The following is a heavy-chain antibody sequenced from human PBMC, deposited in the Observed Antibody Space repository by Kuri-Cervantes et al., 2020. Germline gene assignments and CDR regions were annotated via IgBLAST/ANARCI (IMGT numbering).Heavy chain of an antibody. D-gene: IGHD3-9*01. V-gene: IGHV1-18*01. Sequence: ASVKVSCKASGDTFTNYGISWWRQAPGQGLEWRGWISVDNGNRNYAQKFQGRITMTTDTSTRTAYMEMRSLRSDDTAVYYCTREIDIWGQGTLVTVSS. J-gene: IGHJ4*02. CDR3: TREIDI. CDR1: GDTFTNYG. CDR2: ISVDNGNR.